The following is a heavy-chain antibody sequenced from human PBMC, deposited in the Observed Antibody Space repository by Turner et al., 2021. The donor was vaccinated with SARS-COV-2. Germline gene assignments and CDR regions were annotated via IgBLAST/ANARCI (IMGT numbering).Heavy chain of an antibody. Sequence: EVQLVESGGGLVKPGGSLRLSCAASGFTFNSYSMNWVRQAPGKGLEWVSFISSSSSYINYADSVKGRFTISRDNAKNSLYLQMNSLRAEDTAVYYCARGLGSKTTVVTPFGYWGQGTLVTVSS. V-gene: IGHV3-21*01. CDR2: ISSSSSYI. J-gene: IGHJ4*02. CDR3: ARGLGSKTTVVTPFGY. CDR1: GFTFNSYS. D-gene: IGHD4-17*01.